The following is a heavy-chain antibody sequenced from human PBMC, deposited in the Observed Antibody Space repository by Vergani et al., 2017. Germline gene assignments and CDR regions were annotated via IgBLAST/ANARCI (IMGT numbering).Heavy chain of an antibody. D-gene: IGHD3-22*01. J-gene: IGHJ2*01. V-gene: IGHV3-9*01. CDR3: ATVSNSYDSSGYFGWYFDL. CDR2: ISWNGGSI. CDR1: GFTFDDYA. Sequence: EVQLVESGGGLVQPGRSLRLSCAASGFTFDDYAMHWVRHAPGKGLEWVSGISWNGGSIGYADSVKGRFTISRDNAKNSLYLQMNSLRAEDTALYYCATVSNSYDSSGYFGWYFDLWGRGTLVTVSS.